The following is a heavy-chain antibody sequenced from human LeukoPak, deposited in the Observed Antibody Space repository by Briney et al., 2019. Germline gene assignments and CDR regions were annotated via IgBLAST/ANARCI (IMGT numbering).Heavy chain of an antibody. J-gene: IGHJ3*02. D-gene: IGHD5-18*01. V-gene: IGHV3-30*02. CDR2: IRYDGSNK. CDR1: GFTFSSYG. CDR3: ARGTAMVRDAFDI. Sequence: GGSLRLSCAASGFTFSSYGMHWVRQAPGKGLEWVVFIRYDGSNKYYADSVKGRFTISRDNSKNTLYLQMNSLRAEDTAVYYCARGTAMVRDAFDIWGQGTMVTVSS.